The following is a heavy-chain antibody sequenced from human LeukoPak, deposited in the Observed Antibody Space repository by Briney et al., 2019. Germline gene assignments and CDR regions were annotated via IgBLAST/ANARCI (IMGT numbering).Heavy chain of an antibody. CDR2: ISYTGNT. J-gene: IGHJ5*02. V-gene: IGHV4-39*07. CDR1: SDSLTSSSSYY. CDR3: ARYCSGVTCNWVDP. D-gene: IGHD2-15*01. Sequence: SETLSLTCTVSSDSLTSSSSYYWGWIRQPPGKGPEWIGSISYTGNTNYSPSLKNRVSISLDTSKTHLSLNLTSVTAADTAIYYCARYCSGVTCNWVDPWGQGTLVTVSS.